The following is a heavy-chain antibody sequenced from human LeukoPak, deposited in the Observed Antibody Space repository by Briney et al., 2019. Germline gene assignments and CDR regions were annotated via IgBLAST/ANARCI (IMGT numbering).Heavy chain of an antibody. V-gene: IGHV3-23*01. CDR3: AKSGYSSGGPYYFDF. J-gene: IGHJ4*02. CDR2: ISGSGGST. CDR1: RFTFGSYA. Sequence: GGSLRLSCAASRFTFGSYAMSWVRQAPGKGLEWVSGISGSGGSTYYADSVKGRFTISRDNSKNTLYLQMNSLRAEDTAVYYCAKSGYSSGGPYYFDFWGQGTLVTVSS. D-gene: IGHD6-19*01.